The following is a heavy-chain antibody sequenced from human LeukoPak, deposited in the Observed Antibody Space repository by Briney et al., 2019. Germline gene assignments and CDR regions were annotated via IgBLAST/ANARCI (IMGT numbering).Heavy chain of an antibody. D-gene: IGHD5-24*01. V-gene: IGHV3-21*01. CDR3: ARDADGYTADY. CDR2: ISSSSSYI. Sequence: GGSLRLSCAASGFTFSSYSMNWVRQAPGKGLEWVSSISSSSSYIYYADSVKGRFTISRDNAKNSLYLQMNSLRAEDTAVYYCARDADGYTADYWGQGTLVTVTS. CDR1: GFTFSSYS. J-gene: IGHJ4*02.